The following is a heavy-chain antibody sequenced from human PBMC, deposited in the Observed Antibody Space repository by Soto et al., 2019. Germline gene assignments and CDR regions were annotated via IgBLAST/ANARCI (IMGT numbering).Heavy chain of an antibody. D-gene: IGHD1-1*01. CDR3: ARERNMYGMDG. Sequence: ASVKVSCKASGYTFTSYDINWVRQATGQGLEWMGWMNPNSGNTVYAQKFQDRVTMTRNTSISTAYMELSSLRSEDTAVYYCARERNMYGMDGLGQGTTLTVSS. CDR1: GYTFTSYD. J-gene: IGHJ6*02. CDR2: MNPNSGNT. V-gene: IGHV1-8*01.